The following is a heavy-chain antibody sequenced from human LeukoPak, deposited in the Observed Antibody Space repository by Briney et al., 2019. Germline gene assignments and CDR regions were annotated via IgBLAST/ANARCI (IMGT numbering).Heavy chain of an antibody. CDR1: GYSISSGYN. V-gene: IGHV4-38-2*02. J-gene: IGHJ4*02. Sequence: SETLSLTCTVSGYSISSGYNWGWHRPPPGKGLEWIGSINHIGSTYYNPSLKSRVTISVDTSKNPFSLKLSSVTAADMAVYYCATLSDRYDFWSGYYFFDYWGQVILVTVSS. D-gene: IGHD3-3*01. CDR2: INHIGST. CDR3: ATLSDRYDFWSGYYFFDY.